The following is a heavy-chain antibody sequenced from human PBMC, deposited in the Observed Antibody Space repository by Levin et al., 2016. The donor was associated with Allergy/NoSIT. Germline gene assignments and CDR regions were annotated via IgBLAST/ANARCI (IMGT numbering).Heavy chain of an antibody. Sequence: SETLSLTCTVSGGSISSGGYYWSWIRQHPGKGLEWIGYIYYSGSTYYNPSLKSRVTISVDTSKNQFSLKLSSVTAADTATYYCASTRTDVVATCFDYWGPGTHVTVSS. J-gene: IGHJ4*02. CDR3: ASTRTDVVATCFDY. CDR2: IYYSGST. V-gene: IGHV4-31*03. CDR1: GGSISSGGYY. D-gene: IGHD5-12*01.